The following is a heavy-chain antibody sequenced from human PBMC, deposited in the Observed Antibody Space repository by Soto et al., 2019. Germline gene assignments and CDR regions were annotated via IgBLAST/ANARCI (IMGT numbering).Heavy chain of an antibody. D-gene: IGHD4-17*01. Sequence: PGGSLRLSCAASGFNFSDSTIHWVRQASGKGLEWVGRIRSKANNYAATFGASVKGRFGISRDDSKNTAYLQMNSLKTEDTAVYYCSRITAWATVVNPGTFDIWGQGTVVTVSS. J-gene: IGHJ3*02. V-gene: IGHV3-73*01. CDR3: SRITAWATVVNPGTFDI. CDR1: GFNFSDST. CDR2: IRSKANNYAA.